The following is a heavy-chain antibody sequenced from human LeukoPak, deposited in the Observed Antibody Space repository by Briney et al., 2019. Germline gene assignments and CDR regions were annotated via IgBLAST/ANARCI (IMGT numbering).Heavy chain of an antibody. D-gene: IGHD2-2*01. V-gene: IGHV3-9*01. Sequence: GRSLRLSCAASGFTFDDYAMHWVRHAPGKGLEGVSGISWNSGSIVYADSVKGRFTISRDNAKNSLYLQMNSLRAEDTALYYCAKGGIVVVPAAMAFDIWGQETMVTVSS. CDR3: AKGGIVVVPAAMAFDI. CDR1: GFTFDDYA. J-gene: IGHJ3*02. CDR2: ISWNSGSI.